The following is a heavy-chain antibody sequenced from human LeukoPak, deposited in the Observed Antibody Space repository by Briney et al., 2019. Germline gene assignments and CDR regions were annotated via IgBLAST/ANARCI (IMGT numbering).Heavy chain of an antibody. D-gene: IGHD1-14*01. Sequence: PSETLSLTCTVSGGSISSYYWSWIRQPPGKGLEWIGYIYYSGSTNYNPSLKSRVTISVDTSKNQFSLKLSSVAAADTAVYYCARGTLTEKSVYWGQGTLVTVSS. CDR2: IYYSGST. V-gene: IGHV4-59*01. CDR3: ARGTLTEKSVY. CDR1: GGSISSYY. J-gene: IGHJ4*02.